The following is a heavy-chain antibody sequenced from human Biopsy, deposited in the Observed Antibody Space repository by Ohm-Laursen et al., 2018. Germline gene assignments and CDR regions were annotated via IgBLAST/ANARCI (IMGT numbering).Heavy chain of an antibody. D-gene: IGHD3-3*01. Sequence: SETLSLTCTVSGGSISSDYWSWIRQSPGKGLEWIGYISNRGRPHYNPSLRGRVTISVDTSKNQFSLKLSSVTAADTAVFFCARLYRLDDYWNDDPPDAFDVWGQGTRVTVSS. CDR2: ISNRGRP. CDR1: GGSISSDY. V-gene: IGHV4-59*01. CDR3: ARLYRLDDYWNDDPPDAFDV. J-gene: IGHJ3*01.